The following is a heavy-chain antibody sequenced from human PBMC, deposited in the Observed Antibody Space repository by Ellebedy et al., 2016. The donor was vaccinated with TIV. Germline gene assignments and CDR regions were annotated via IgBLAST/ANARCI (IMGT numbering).Heavy chain of an antibody. V-gene: IGHV1-2*02. D-gene: IGHD6-13*01. CDR3: ARGGIAAAGGRAFDI. CDR2: IDPNSGVT. J-gene: IGHJ3*02. Sequence: AASVKVSCKASGYTFTVYHMHWVRQAPGQGLEWMGWIDPNSGVTSYAQKFQGRVTMTRDTSINTAYMELSRLESDDTAVYFCARGGIAAAGGRAFDIWGQGTMVTVSS. CDR1: GYTFTVYH.